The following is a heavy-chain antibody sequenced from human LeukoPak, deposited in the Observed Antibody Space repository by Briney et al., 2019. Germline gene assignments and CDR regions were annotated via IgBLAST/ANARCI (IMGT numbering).Heavy chain of an antibody. CDR2: IYTSGST. V-gene: IGHV4-4*07. CDR1: GGSISSYY. Sequence: SETLSLTCTVSGGSISSYYWSWIRQPAGKGLEWIGRIYTSGSTNYNPSLKSRVTMSVDTSKSQFSLKLSSVTAADTAVYYCARGSTTDIVVEIDASKHAFDIWGQGTMVTVSS. CDR3: ARGSTTDIVVEIDASKHAFDI. J-gene: IGHJ3*02. D-gene: IGHD2-15*01.